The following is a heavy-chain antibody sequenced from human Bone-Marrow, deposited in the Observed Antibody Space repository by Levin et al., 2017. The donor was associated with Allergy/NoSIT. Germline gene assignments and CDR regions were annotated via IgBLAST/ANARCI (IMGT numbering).Heavy chain of an antibody. CDR1: GGSISSSNW. CDR2: IYHSGST. Sequence: MTSETLSLTCAVSGGSISSSNWWSWVRQPPGKGLEWIGEIYHSGSTNYNPSLKSRVTISVDKSKNQFSLKLSSVTAADTAVYYCARDLAELNWFDPWGQGTLVTVSS. J-gene: IGHJ5*02. D-gene: IGHD1-7*01. V-gene: IGHV4-4*02. CDR3: ARDLAELNWFDP.